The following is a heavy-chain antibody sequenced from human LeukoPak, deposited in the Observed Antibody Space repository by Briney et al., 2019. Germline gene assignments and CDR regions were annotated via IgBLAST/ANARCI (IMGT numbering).Heavy chain of an antibody. D-gene: IGHD3-3*02. CDR3: ARDGILGSHVC. CDR1: GFTFSSYW. CDR2: INSDGSST. Sequence: PGGSLRLSCAASGFTFSSYWRHWVRQAPGKGLVWVSRINSDGSSTSYADSVKGRFTISRDNAKNTLSLQMNSLRAEDTAMYYCARDGILGSHVCWGQGTLVTVSS. J-gene: IGHJ4*02. V-gene: IGHV3-74*01.